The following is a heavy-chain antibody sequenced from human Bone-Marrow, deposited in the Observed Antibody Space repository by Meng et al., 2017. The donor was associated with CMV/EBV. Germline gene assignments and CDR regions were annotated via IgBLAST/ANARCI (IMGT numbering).Heavy chain of an antibody. CDR2: IYYSGST. Sequence: SETLSLTCTVSGGSVSSGSYYWSWIRQPPGKGLEWIGYIYYSGSTNYNPSLKSRVTISVDTSKNQFSLKLSSVTAADTAVYYCAKDPRYYSSTSYDADNYWGQGTLVTVSS. J-gene: IGHJ4*02. D-gene: IGHD2-2*01. CDR1: GGSVSSGSYY. CDR3: AKDPRYYSSTSYDADNY. V-gene: IGHV4-61*01.